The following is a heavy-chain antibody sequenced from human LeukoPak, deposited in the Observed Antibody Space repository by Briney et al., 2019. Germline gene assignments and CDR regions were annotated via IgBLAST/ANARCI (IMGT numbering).Heavy chain of an antibody. V-gene: IGHV3-23*01. Sequence: GGSLRLSCAASGFTFSSYGMSWVRQAPGKGLEWVSAISGSGGSTYYADSVKGRFTISRDNSKNTLYLQMNSLRAEDTAVYYCAKTTGTTFIDQYYFDYWGQGTLVTVSS. CDR2: ISGSGGST. CDR1: GFTFSSYG. D-gene: IGHD1-1*01. CDR3: AKTTGTTFIDQYYFDY. J-gene: IGHJ4*02.